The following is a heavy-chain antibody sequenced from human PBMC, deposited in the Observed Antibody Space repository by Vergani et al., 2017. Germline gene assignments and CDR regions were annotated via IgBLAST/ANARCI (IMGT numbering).Heavy chain of an antibody. Sequence: EVQLLESGGSLKQPGGSVRLSCAASGFTFSTYAMHWVRQAPGKGLEWVSALTGGGGRTYYADSFKGRFIISRDNSKSTLYLQMNSLRAEDTAIYYCAKGGWNYWFDSWGQGTLVIVS. V-gene: IGHV3-23*01. CDR3: AKGGWNYWFDS. CDR1: GFTFSTYA. CDR2: LTGGGGRT. D-gene: IGHD1-1*01. J-gene: IGHJ5*01.